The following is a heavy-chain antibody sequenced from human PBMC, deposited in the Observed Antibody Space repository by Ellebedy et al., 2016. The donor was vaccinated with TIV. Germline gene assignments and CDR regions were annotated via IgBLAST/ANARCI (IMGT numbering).Heavy chain of an antibody. CDR1: GFIFRDKW. V-gene: IGHV3-74*01. CDR2: ITNDGTGT. Sequence: GESLKISXAASGFIFRDKWMHWVRQVPGKGPVWVARITNDGTGTTYAESVKGRFTISRDNVYNRLYLQMNNLKDEDTGLYSCLVGSVPGSYWRGYWGQGTLVTVSS. J-gene: IGHJ1*01. D-gene: IGHD3-10*01. CDR3: LVGSVPGSYWRGY.